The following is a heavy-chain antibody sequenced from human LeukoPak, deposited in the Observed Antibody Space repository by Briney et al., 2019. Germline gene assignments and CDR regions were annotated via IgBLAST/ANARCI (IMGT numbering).Heavy chain of an antibody. D-gene: IGHD2-2*01. CDR1: GGSISSSGYS. Sequence: PSETLSLTCTVSGGSISSSGYSWGWIRQPPGKGLEWIGTIYYSGSTYYNPSLKSRLTISVDTSKNQFSLKLSSVTAADTAVYYCARLVCSSATCYQPYFYYMDVWGKGTTVTISS. V-gene: IGHV4-39*01. CDR3: ARLVCSSATCYQPYFYYMDV. J-gene: IGHJ6*03. CDR2: IYYSGST.